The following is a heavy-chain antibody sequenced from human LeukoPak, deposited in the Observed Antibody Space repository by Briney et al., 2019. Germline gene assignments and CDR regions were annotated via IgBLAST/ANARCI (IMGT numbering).Heavy chain of an antibody. Sequence: ASVKVSFKASGYTFTSYYMHWVRQAPGQGLEWMGIINPSGGSTSYAQTFQGRVTMTRDTSTSTVYMELSSLRAEDTAGYYCARDFEQWLVQGFDYWGQGALVTVSS. CDR2: INPSGGST. J-gene: IGHJ4*02. D-gene: IGHD6-19*01. CDR3: ARDFEQWLVQGFDY. CDR1: GYTFTSYY. V-gene: IGHV1-46*01.